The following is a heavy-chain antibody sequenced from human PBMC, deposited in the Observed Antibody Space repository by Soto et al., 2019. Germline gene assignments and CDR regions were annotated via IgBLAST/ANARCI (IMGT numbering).Heavy chain of an antibody. Sequence: GQGLEWMGGIIPIFGTANYAQKFQGRVTITADESTSTAYMELSSLRSEDTAVYYCAREYYFYQAGYGIRVCPPVSAFLLNRSSDL. J-gene: IGHJ2*01. CDR3: AREYYFYQAGYGIRVCPPVSAFLLNRSSDL. D-gene: IGHD3-16*01. CDR2: IIPIFGTA. V-gene: IGHV1-69*01.